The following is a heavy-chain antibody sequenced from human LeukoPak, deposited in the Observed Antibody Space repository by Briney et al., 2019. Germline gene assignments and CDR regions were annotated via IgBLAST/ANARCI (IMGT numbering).Heavy chain of an antibody. CDR1: GLTFSSYA. CDR2: ISGSGGST. Sequence: PGGSLRLSCAASGLTFSSYAMSWVRQAPGKGLEWVSAISGSGGSTYYADSVKGRFTISRDNSKNTLYLQMNSLRAEDTATYYCAKGPTTTVTMFGDWGQGTLVTVSS. CDR3: AKGPTTTVTMFGD. D-gene: IGHD4-17*01. V-gene: IGHV3-23*01. J-gene: IGHJ4*02.